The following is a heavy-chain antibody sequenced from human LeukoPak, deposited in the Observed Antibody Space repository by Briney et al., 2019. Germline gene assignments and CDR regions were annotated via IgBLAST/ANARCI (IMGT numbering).Heavy chain of an antibody. Sequence: SETLSLTCTVSGGSISSGGYYWSWIRQHPGKGPEWIGYVYYSGSTYYNPSLKSRVTISVDTSKNQFSLKLSSVTAADTAVYYCARDRGDGFDYWGQGTLVTVSS. V-gene: IGHV4-31*03. CDR2: VYYSGST. D-gene: IGHD3-16*01. CDR1: GGSISSGGYY. J-gene: IGHJ4*02. CDR3: ARDRGDGFDY.